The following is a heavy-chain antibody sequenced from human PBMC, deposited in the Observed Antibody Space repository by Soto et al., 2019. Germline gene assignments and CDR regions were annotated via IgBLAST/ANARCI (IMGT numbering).Heavy chain of an antibody. CDR3: ARYDTSGYSYYYYGMDV. V-gene: IGHV3-7*01. J-gene: IGHJ6*02. D-gene: IGHD3-22*01. Sequence: GGSLRLSCAASGFTFSSYWMTWVRQAPGKGLEWVANIKQDRSEKYYVDSVKGRFTISRDNAKNSLYLQMNSLRAEDTAVYYCARYDTSGYSYYYYGMDVWGQGATVTVSS. CDR2: IKQDRSEK. CDR1: GFTFSSYW.